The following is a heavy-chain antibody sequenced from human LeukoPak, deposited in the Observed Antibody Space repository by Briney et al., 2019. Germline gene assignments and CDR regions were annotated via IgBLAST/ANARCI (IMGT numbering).Heavy chain of an antibody. D-gene: IGHD2-2*01. Sequence: TSETLSLTCTVSGGSISSGGYYWSWIRQLPGKGLEWIGYIYYSGSTYYNPSLKSRVTISVDTSKNQFSLKLSSVTAADTAVYYCARARSYCSSTSCYEIDAFDIWGQGTMVTVSS. J-gene: IGHJ3*02. CDR2: IYYSGST. V-gene: IGHV4-31*03. CDR3: ARARSYCSSTSCYEIDAFDI. CDR1: GGSISSGGYY.